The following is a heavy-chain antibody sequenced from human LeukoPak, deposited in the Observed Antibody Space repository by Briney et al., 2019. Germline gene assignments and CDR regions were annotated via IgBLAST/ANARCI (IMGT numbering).Heavy chain of an antibody. CDR2: INHSGST. V-gene: IGHV4-34*01. CDR3: ARGINCTNGVCYTGFDY. D-gene: IGHD2-8*01. Sequence: SETLSLTCAVYGGSFSGYYWSWIRQPPGKGLEWIGGINHSGSTNYNPSLKSRVTISVDTSKNQFSLKLSSVTAADTAVYYCARGINCTNGVCYTGFDYWGQGTLVTVSS. CDR1: GGSFSGYY. J-gene: IGHJ4*02.